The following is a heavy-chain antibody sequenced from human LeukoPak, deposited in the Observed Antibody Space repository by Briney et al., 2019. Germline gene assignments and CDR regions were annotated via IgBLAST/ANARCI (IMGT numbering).Heavy chain of an antibody. CDR3: ARGYCTNGVCYTFYYYGMDV. CDR2: ISAYNGNT. D-gene: IGHD2-8*01. J-gene: IGHJ6*02. Sequence: EASVKVSCKASGYTFTSYGISWVRQAPGQGLEWMGWISAYNGNTNYAQKLQGRATMTADTSTSTAYMELSRLRSDDTAVYYCARGYCTNGVCYTFYYYGMDVWGQGTTVTVSS. V-gene: IGHV1-18*01. CDR1: GYTFTSYG.